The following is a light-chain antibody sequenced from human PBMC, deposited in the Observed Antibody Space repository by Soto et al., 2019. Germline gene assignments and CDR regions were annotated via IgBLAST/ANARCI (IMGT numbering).Light chain of an antibody. CDR1: SSNIGAGYD. CDR2: GNS. Sequence: QSVLTQPPSVSGAPGQRVTISCTGSSSNIGAGYDVHWYQQLPGTAPKLLIYGNSNRPSGVPDRFSGSKSGTSASRAITGLQAEDEADYYCQSYDSSLSVVFGGGTKVTVL. J-gene: IGLJ2*01. CDR3: QSYDSSLSVV. V-gene: IGLV1-40*01.